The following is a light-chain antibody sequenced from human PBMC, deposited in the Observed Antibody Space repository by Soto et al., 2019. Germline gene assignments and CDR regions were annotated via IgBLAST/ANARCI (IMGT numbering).Light chain of an antibody. J-gene: IGKJ1*01. V-gene: IGKV3D-20*02. CDR3: QQRANWPRT. CDR1: QSVSSNY. CDR2: DAS. Sequence: IVLTQSPGTLSLSPGERGALSCRASQSVSSNYVAWYQQKPGQAPRLLIYDASNRATGIPARFSGSGSGTDFTLTISSLEPEDFTVYYCQQRANWPRTFGQGTKVDIK.